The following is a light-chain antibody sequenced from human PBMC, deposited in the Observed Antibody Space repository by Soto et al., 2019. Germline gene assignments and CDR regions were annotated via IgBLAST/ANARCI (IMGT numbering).Light chain of an antibody. CDR2: WAS. V-gene: IGKV4-1*01. J-gene: IGKJ4*01. Sequence: DIVMTQSPDSLAVYLRERATINCKPSQSVFYNSNNKHSLAWYQHKPGQPPRLLIYWASTRESGVPDRFSGSGSGKDFPLTISSMQRGDVAVYFCQQYYSTPLTFGGGTKVQIK. CDR1: QSVFYNSNNKHS. CDR3: QQYYSTPLT.